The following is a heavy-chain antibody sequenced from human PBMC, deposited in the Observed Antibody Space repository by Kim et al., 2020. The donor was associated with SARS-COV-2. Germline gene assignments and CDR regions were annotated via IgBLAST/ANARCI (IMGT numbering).Heavy chain of an antibody. D-gene: IGHD2-21*01. J-gene: IGHJ3*02. Sequence: GGSLRLSCAASGFTFSSYAMSWVRQAPGKGLEWVSAISGSGGSTYYADSVKGRFTISRDNSKNTLYLQMNSLRAEDTAVYYCAKGTRWLSNKGAAFDIWGQGTMVTVSS. CDR3: AKGTRWLSNKGAAFDI. CDR1: GFTFSSYA. V-gene: IGHV3-23*01. CDR2: ISGSGGST.